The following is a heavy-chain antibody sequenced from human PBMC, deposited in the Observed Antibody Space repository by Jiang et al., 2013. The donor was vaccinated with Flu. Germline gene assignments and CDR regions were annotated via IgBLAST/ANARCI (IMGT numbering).Heavy chain of an antibody. D-gene: IGHD6-19*01. CDR3: AKGSSGFYGNVVDY. V-gene: IGHV3-43*01. Sequence: QLLESGGVVVQPGGSLRLSCAASGFTFDDYTMHWVRQAPGKGLEWVSLISWDGGSTYYADSVKGRFTISRDNSKNSLYLQMNSLRTEDTALYYCAKGSSGFYGNVVDYWGQGTLVTVSS. J-gene: IGHJ4*02. CDR2: ISWDGGST. CDR1: GFTFDDYT.